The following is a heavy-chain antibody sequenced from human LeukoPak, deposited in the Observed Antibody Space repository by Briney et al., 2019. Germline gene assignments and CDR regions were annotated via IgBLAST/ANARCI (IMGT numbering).Heavy chain of an antibody. CDR2: IKQDGSEQ. CDR3: ARSFAVADTGLFDH. CDR1: GFTFSSYW. V-gene: IGHV3-7*01. D-gene: IGHD6-19*01. Sequence: GGSLRLSCAASGFTFSSYWMNWVSQAPGKGLEWVANIKQDGSEQYYVDSVKGRFTISRDNAKNSLYLQMNSLRAEDTAVYYCARSFAVADTGLFDHWGQGTLVTVSS. J-gene: IGHJ4*02.